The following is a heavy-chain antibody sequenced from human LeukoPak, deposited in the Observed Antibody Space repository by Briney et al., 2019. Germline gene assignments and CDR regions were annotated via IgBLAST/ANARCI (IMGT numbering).Heavy chain of an antibody. CDR3: ARAVGGYEGRWFDP. CDR2: IYYSGST. Sequence: SETLSLTCTVSGGSISSYSWSWIRQPPGKGLEWIGDIYYSGSTNYNPSLKSRVTISVDTSKNQFSLKLSSVTAADTAVYYCARAVGGYEGRWFDPWGQGTLVTVSS. D-gene: IGHD5-12*01. V-gene: IGHV4-59*01. CDR1: GGSISSYS. J-gene: IGHJ5*02.